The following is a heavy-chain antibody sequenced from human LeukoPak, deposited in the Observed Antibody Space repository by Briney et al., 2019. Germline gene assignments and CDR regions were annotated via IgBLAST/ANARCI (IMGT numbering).Heavy chain of an antibody. V-gene: IGHV3-7*01. CDR3: AKNHVTVPNGDWFGP. CDR2: IKWDGIET. CDR1: GFTFSTYW. J-gene: IGHJ5*02. D-gene: IGHD4-11*01. Sequence: GGSLRLSCAASGFTFSTYWMTWVRQAPGKGLGWVAYIKWDGIETYYVDSVKGRFAISRNNAKNSLYLQMNNLRDEDTAVYYCAKNHVTVPNGDWFGPWGQGTLVTVSS.